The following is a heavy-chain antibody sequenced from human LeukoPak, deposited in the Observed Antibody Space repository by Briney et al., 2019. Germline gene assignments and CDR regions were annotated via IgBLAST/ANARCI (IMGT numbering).Heavy chain of an antibody. Sequence: GGSLRLSCAASGFTFSSYEMNWVRQAPGKGLEWVSYISSSGTTIYYADSVKGRFTISRDNAKNSLFLQVNSLRAEDTAVYYCARSSGTYHLDYWGQGTLVTVSS. V-gene: IGHV3-48*03. CDR1: GFTFSSYE. J-gene: IGHJ4*02. CDR3: ARSSGTYHLDY. D-gene: IGHD1-26*01. CDR2: ISSSGTTI.